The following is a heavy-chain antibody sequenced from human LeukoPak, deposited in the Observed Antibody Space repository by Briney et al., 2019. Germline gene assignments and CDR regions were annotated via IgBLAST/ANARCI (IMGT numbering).Heavy chain of an antibody. D-gene: IGHD1-1*01. CDR1: GFTFSDYA. CDR2: IGPIGVYT. V-gene: IGHV3-64*01. Sequence: GGSLRLSCAASGFTFSDYAMPWVRQAPGKGLEFVSVIGPIGVYTYYANSVKGRFTISRDNSKSTVSLQMGSLRDEDMAVYYCARSPPGRTNWNYYDYWGRGTLVTVSS. CDR3: ARSPPGRTNWNYYDY. J-gene: IGHJ4*02.